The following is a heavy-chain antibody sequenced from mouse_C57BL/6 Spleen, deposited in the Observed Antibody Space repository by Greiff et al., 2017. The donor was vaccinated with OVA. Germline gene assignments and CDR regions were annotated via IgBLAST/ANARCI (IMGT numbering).Heavy chain of an antibody. Sequence: LQESGAELVKPGASVKISCKASGYAFSSYWMNWVKQRPGKGLEWIGQIYPGDGDTNYNGKFKGKATLTADKSSSTAYMQLSSLTSEDSAVYFCARWSSGYFDYWGQGTTLTVSS. J-gene: IGHJ2*01. CDR3: ARWSSGYFDY. CDR1: GYAFSSYW. D-gene: IGHD3-2*02. V-gene: IGHV1-80*01. CDR2: IYPGDGDT.